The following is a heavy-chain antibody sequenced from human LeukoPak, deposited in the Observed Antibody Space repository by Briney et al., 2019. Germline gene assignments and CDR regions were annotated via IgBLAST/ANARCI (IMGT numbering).Heavy chain of an antibody. CDR3: ARGLIGYCSGGSCYWFDP. V-gene: IGHV4-4*02. CDR1: GDSISSNKW. D-gene: IGHD2-15*01. Sequence: SETLSLTCVVSGDSISSNKWWSWVRQPPGKGLEWIGEIYHSRSTNYNPSLKSRVTISVDKSTNQFSLKLSSVTAADTAVYYCARGLIGYCSGGSCYWFDPWGQGTLVTVSS. J-gene: IGHJ5*02. CDR2: IYHSRST.